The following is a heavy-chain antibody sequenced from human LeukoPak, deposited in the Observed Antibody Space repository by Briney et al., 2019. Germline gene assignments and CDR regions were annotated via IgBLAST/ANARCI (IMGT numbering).Heavy chain of an antibody. J-gene: IGHJ4*02. CDR2: ISDSGGST. Sequence: GGSLRPSCAVSGITLSNYGMSCVRQAPGEGLEWVAGISDSGGSTNYADSVKGRFTSSGDNPKNTLYLQMNSLRGEDTAVYFCARRGVVIRVILVGFHKEAFYFDSWGQGALVTVSS. CDR1: GITLSNYG. V-gene: IGHV3-23*01. CDR3: ARRGVVIRVILVGFHKEAFYFDS. D-gene: IGHD3-22*01.